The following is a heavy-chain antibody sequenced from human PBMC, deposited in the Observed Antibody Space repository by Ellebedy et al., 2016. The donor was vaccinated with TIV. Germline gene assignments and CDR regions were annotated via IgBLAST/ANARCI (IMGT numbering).Heavy chain of an antibody. Sequence: GGSLRLXXATSGFTFSIYAMSWVRQSPGKGLEWLSGISASGDATEYADSVRGRFTISRDNSKNILYLQMSSLSVDDSAVYFCATDRARVTIFGTGFGNWGQGTLVTVSS. CDR3: ATDRARVTIFGTGFGN. D-gene: IGHD3-3*01. V-gene: IGHV3-23*01. CDR1: GFTFSIYA. CDR2: ISASGDAT. J-gene: IGHJ4*02.